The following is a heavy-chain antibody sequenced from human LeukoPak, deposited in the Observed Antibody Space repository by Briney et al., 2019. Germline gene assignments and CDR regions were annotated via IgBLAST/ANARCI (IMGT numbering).Heavy chain of an antibody. CDR2: ISAYNGNT. CDR3: ARDYRGGSYGY. CDR1: GYTFTSYD. V-gene: IGHV1-18*01. Sequence: GASVKVSCKASGYTFTSYDINWVRQATGQGLEWMGWISAYNGNTNYAQKLQGRVTMTTDTSTSTAYMELRSLRSDDTAVYYCARDYRGGSYGYWGQGTLVTVSS. D-gene: IGHD1-26*01. J-gene: IGHJ4*02.